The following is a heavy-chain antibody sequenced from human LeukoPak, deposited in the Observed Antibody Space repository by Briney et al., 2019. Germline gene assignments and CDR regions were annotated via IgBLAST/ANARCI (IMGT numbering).Heavy chain of an antibody. CDR3: ASPNFGYCSSTSCYLDY. V-gene: IGHV3-74*01. D-gene: IGHD2-2*03. CDR1: GFTFSSYW. Sequence: GGSLRLSCVASGFTFSSYWMHWARQAPGKGLVWVSRINSDGSTTTYADSVKGRFTSSRDNAKNTLYLQMNSLRAEDTAVYYCASPNFGYCSSTSCYLDYWGQGTLVTVSS. CDR2: INSDGSTT. J-gene: IGHJ4*02.